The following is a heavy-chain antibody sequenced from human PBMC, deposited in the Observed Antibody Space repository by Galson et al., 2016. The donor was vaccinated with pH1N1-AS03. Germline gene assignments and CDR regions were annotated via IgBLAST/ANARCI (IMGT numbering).Heavy chain of an antibody. Sequence: CAISGDSVSVNSGSWNWIRQSPSRGLEWLGRTYYNSKWFFDYAISVRSRITSNSDISKNQFSLQLNSVTPEDTALDYCGSGLLASGFDFWGQGTLVTVSS. J-gene: IGHJ4*02. CDR3: GSGLLASGFDF. CDR2: TYYNSKWFF. D-gene: IGHD1-26*01. V-gene: IGHV6-1*01. CDR1: GDSVSVNSGS.